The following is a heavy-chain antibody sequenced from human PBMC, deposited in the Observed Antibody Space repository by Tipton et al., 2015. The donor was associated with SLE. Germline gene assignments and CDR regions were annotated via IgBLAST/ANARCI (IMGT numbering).Heavy chain of an antibody. CDR2: IYNRGST. Sequence: TLSLTCSVSGGSISSNYWIWIRQPPGKGLEWIGSIYNRGSTDYNPSLKSRVTISVDTSKNQFSLSLSSVTAADTAVYLCAGGFTSTFYGHWGQGSLVTVSS. J-gene: IGHJ4*02. CDR3: AGGFTSTFYGH. D-gene: IGHD6-13*01. CDR1: GGSISSNY. V-gene: IGHV4-59*01.